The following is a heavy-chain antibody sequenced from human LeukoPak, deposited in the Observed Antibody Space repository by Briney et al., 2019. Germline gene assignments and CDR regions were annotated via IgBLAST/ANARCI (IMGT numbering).Heavy chain of an antibody. CDR3: ARDLRGGNYYVDY. J-gene: IGHJ4*02. CDR1: GGTFSSYA. D-gene: IGHD1-26*01. V-gene: IGHV1-69*05. Sequence: ASVKASCKASGGTFSSYAISWVRQAPGQGLEWMGGIIPIFGTANYAQKFQGRVTITTDESTSTAYMELSRLRSDDTAVYYCARDLRGGNYYVDYRGQGTLVTVSS. CDR2: IIPIFGTA.